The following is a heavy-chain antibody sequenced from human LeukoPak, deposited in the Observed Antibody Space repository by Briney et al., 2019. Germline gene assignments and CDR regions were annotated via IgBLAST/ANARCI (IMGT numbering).Heavy chain of an antibody. CDR2: IRSSGGST. CDR3: ANPPSLYGYVLY. J-gene: IGHJ4*02. D-gene: IGHD5-18*01. CDR1: GFTFSSYA. Sequence: GGSLRLSCEASGFTFSSYAMTWVRQAPGKGLEWVSAIRSSGGSTYYADSVKGRFTISRDNSENTLYLQMDSLRAEDTAVYYCANPPSLYGYVLYWGEGTLVTVSS. V-gene: IGHV3-23*01.